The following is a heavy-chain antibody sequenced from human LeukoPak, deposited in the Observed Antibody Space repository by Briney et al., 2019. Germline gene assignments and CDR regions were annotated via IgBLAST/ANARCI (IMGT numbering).Heavy chain of an antibody. J-gene: IGHJ3*02. Sequence: SETLSLTCTVSGGSISSYYWSWIRQPAGKGLEWIGRIYTSGSTNYNPSLKSRVTMSVDTSKNQFSLKLSSVTAADTAVYYCARGRNSSSWNDAFDIWGQGTMVTVSS. D-gene: IGHD6-13*01. CDR2: IYTSGST. CDR3: ARGRNSSSWNDAFDI. CDR1: GGSISSYY. V-gene: IGHV4-4*07.